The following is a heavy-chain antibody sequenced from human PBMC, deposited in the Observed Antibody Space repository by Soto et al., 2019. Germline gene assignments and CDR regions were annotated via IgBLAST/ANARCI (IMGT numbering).Heavy chain of an antibody. J-gene: IGHJ5*01. Sequence: ASVKVSCKASGYTFTSYGISWVRQAPGQGLEWMGWISAYNGNTNYAQKLQGRVTMTTDTSTSTAYMELRSLRSDDTAVYYCARVILQQLEPSNSSDSWGQGPLVTLSS. V-gene: IGHV1-18*01. CDR2: ISAYNGNT. CDR3: ARVILQQLEPSNSSDS. D-gene: IGHD6-13*01. CDR1: GYTFTSYG.